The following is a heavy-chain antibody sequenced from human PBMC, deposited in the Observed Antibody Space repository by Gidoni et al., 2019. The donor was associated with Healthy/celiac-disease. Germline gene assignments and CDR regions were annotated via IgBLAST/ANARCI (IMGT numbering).Heavy chain of an antibody. CDR3: ARGKGASYYYYGMDV. CDR2: IYSGGST. D-gene: IGHD1-26*01. V-gene: IGHV3-66*01. J-gene: IGHJ6*02. CDR1: GFTVSSNY. Sequence: EVQLVESGGGLVQPGGSLRLSCAASGFTVSSNYMSWVRQAPGKGLEWVSVIYSGGSTYYADSVKGRFTISRDNSKNTLYLQMNSLRAEDTAVYYCARGKGASYYYYGMDVWGQGTTVTVSS.